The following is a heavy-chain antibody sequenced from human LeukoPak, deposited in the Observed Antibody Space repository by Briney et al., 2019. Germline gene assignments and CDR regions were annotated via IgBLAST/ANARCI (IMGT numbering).Heavy chain of an antibody. CDR1: GFTFSSYA. Sequence: GGSLRLSCAASGFTFSSYAMSWVRQAPGKGLYRVSAISGSGGSTYYADSVKGRFTISRDNSKNTLYLQMNSLRAEDTAVYYCAKDYYYDFWSGYYTYDYWGQGTLVTASS. CDR3: AKDYYYDFWSGYYTYDY. CDR2: ISGSGGST. V-gene: IGHV3-23*01. D-gene: IGHD3-3*01. J-gene: IGHJ4*02.